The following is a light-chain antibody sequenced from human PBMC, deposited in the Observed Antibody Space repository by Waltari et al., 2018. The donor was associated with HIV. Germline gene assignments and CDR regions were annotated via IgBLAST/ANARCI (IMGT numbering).Light chain of an antibody. CDR1: QSVSYSH. Sequence: EIVLTQSPGTLSLSPGERATLSRRASQSVSYSHLAWYQQKPGQAPRLLIYAASARATGIPDRFSGSGSGTDFTLTISRLEPEDFAVYYCQQYGSSPLTFGGGAKVEIK. J-gene: IGKJ4*01. CDR3: QQYGSSPLT. V-gene: IGKV3-20*01. CDR2: AAS.